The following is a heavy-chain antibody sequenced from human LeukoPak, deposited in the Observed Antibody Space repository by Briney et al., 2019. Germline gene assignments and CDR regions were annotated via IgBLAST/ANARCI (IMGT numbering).Heavy chain of an antibody. V-gene: IGHV3-33*01. CDR1: GFTFRSYG. CDR3: ARDSQQGALDY. D-gene: IGHD1-26*01. CDR2: IWYDGSNK. J-gene: IGHJ4*02. Sequence: GGSLRLSCAASGFTFRSYGMHWVRQAAGKGLEWVAVIWYDGSNKYYADSVKGRFTISRDNSKNTLYLQMNSLRAEDTAVYYCARDSQQGALDYWGQGTLVTVSS.